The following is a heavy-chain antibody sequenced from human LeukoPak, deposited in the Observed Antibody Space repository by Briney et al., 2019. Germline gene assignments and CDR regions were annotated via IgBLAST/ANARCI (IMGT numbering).Heavy chain of an antibody. CDR1: GFTFSSYG. CDR3: ARASYYYDSSGGYAFDI. D-gene: IGHD3-22*01. Sequence: GGSLRLSCAASGFTFSSYGMHWVRRAPGKGLEWVAVTGDNGSDKYYADSVKGRFTISRDTSRNMLYLQMNSLRAEDTALFYCARASYYYDSSGGYAFDIWGQGTMVTVSS. V-gene: IGHV3-33*01. CDR2: TGDNGSDK. J-gene: IGHJ3*02.